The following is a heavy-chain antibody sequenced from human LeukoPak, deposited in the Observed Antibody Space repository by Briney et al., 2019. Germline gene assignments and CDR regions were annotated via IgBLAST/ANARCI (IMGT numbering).Heavy chain of an antibody. CDR2: ISHSGST. Sequence: KTSETLSLTCAVYGGSFSGYYWSWIRQPPGKGLEWIGEISHSGSTNYNPSLKSRVTISVDTSKNQFSLKLSSVTAADTAVYYCATFYYYYYGMDVWGQGTTVTVSS. J-gene: IGHJ6*02. CDR3: ATFYYYYYGMDV. V-gene: IGHV4-34*01. CDR1: GGSFSGYY.